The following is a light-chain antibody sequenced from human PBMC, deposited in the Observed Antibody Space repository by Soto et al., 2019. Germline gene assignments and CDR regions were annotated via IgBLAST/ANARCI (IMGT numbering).Light chain of an antibody. CDR2: DAS. Sequence: DIQMTQYPSTLSAYGGDRVTITCRASQSISSWLAWYQQKPEKAPKLLINDASRLESGVPSRFSGSGSGTEFTLTISSLPPDNFATYYCQQHASYFRTFGQGTKFEIK. CDR3: QQHASYFRT. CDR1: QSISSW. J-gene: IGKJ1*01. V-gene: IGKV1-5*01.